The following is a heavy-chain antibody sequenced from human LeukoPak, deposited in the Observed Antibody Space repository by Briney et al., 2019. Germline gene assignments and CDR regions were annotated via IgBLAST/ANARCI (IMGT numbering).Heavy chain of an antibody. CDR1: GFTYSNSW. CDR3: TIVDTASVWEFDY. D-gene: IGHD5-18*01. V-gene: IGHV3-15*01. Sequence: GGSLRLSCPASGFTYSNSWMIWLRQAPGKGLEWVGRIKSKTDGGTTDYAAPVKGRFTISRDDSKNTLYLQMNSLKTEDTAVYYCTIVDTASVWEFDYWGQGTLVTVSS. J-gene: IGHJ4*02. CDR2: IKSKTDGGTT.